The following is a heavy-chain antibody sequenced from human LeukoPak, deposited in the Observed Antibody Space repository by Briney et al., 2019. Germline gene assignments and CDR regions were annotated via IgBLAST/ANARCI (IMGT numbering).Heavy chain of an antibody. Sequence: ASVKVSCKASGYTFTSYDINWVRQATGQGLEWMGWINTNTGNPTYAQGFTGRFVFSLDTSVSTAYLQISSLKAEDTAVYYCARGGHDYGGNMGYWGQGTLVTVSS. CDR3: ARGGHDYGGNMGY. CDR1: GYTFTSYD. V-gene: IGHV7-4-1*02. D-gene: IGHD4-23*01. J-gene: IGHJ4*02. CDR2: INTNTGNP.